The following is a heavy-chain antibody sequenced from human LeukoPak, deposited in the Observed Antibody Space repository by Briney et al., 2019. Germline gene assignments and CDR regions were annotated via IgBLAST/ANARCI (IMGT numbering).Heavy chain of an antibody. J-gene: IGHJ4*02. CDR2: IYYSGST. Sequence: PSETLSLTCTVSGGSISSSSYYWGWIRQPPGKGLEWIGSIYYSGSTYYNPSLKSRVTISVDTSKNQFSLKLSSVTAADTAVYYCARQVDSSSLGGGYFDYWGQGTLVTVSS. V-gene: IGHV4-39*01. CDR3: ARQVDSSSLGGGYFDY. CDR1: GGSISSSSYY. D-gene: IGHD6-13*01.